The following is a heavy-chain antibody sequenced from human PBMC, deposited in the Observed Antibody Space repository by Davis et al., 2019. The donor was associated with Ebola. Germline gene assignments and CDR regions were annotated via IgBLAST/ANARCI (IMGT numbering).Heavy chain of an antibody. CDR1: GFTFSSYW. V-gene: IGHV3-7*01. CDR2: IKQDGSEK. CDR3: ARDPGIAVAAFYYYYGMDV. J-gene: IGHJ6*02. D-gene: IGHD6-19*01. Sequence: GGSLRLSCAASGFTFSSYWMSWVRQAPGKGLEWVANIKQDGSEKYYVDSVKGRFTISRDNSKNTLYLQMNSLRAEDTAVYYCARDPGIAVAAFYYYYGMDVWGQGTTVTVSS.